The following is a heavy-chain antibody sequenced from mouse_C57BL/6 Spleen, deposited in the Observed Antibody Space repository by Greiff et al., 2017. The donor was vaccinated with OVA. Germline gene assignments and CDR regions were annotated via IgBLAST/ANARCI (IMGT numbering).Heavy chain of an antibody. J-gene: IGHJ1*03. D-gene: IGHD1-1*01. V-gene: IGHV1-81*01. Sequence: VQRVESGAELARPGASVKLSCKASGYTFTSYGISWVKQRTGQGLEWIGEIYPRSGNTYYNEKFKGKATLTADKSSSTAYMELRSLTSEDSAVYFCARDYGSRGWYFDVWGTGTTVTVSS. CDR3: ARDYGSRGWYFDV. CDR2: IYPRSGNT. CDR1: GYTFTSYG.